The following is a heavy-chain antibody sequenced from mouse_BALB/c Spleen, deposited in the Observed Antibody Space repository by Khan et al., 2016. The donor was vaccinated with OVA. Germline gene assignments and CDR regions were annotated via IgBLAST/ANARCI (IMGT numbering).Heavy chain of an antibody. Sequence: EVELVESGGDLVKPGGSLKLSCAASGFTFSTYGMSWVRQSPDKRLEWVATISTGGHYTYYPDNLKGRFTISRDNARNILYLQMSSLKSEDTAMYYCARLDYYYSSEGCTYWDKVNLGTV. CDR3: ARLDYYYSSEGCTY. CDR2: ISTGGHYT. CDR1: GFTFSTYG. J-gene: IGHJ3*01. D-gene: IGHD1-1*01. V-gene: IGHV5-6*01.